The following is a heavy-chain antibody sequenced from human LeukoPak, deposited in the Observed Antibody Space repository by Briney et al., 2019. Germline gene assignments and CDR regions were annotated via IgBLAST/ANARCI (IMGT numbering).Heavy chain of an antibody. CDR1: GFIFKNAW. J-gene: IGHJ4*02. Sequence: GGSLRLSCAASGFIFKNAWLSWVRQAPGKGLEWVSAISGSGGSTYYADSVKGRFTISRDNSKNTLYLQMNSLRAEDTAVYYCARSTYYYDSSGYFPAYWGQGTLVTVSS. CDR2: ISGSGGST. D-gene: IGHD3-22*01. CDR3: ARSTYYYDSSGYFPAY. V-gene: IGHV3-23*01.